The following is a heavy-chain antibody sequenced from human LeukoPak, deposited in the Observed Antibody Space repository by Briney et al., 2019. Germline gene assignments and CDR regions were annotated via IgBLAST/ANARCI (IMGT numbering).Heavy chain of an antibody. J-gene: IGHJ5*02. V-gene: IGHV4-61*02. CDR2: IYSSGST. CDR3: ARGTPRRNWFDP. CDR1: GGSISSGSYY. Sequence: SETLSLTCTVSGGSISSGSYYWSWIRQPAGKGLEWIGRIYSSGSTNYNPSLKSRVTISLDTSKNQFSLKLSSVTAADTAVYYCARGTPRRNWFDPWGQGTLVTVSS.